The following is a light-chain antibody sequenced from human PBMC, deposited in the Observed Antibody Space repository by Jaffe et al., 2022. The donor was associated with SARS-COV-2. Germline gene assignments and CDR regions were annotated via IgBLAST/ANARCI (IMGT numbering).Light chain of an antibody. CDR3: QTWGTGIHVV. J-gene: IGLJ2*01. V-gene: IGLV4-69*01. CDR1: SGHSSSA. Sequence: QAVLTQSPSASASLGASVKLTCTLSSGHSSSAIAWHQQQPEKGPRYLMKLNSDGSHSKGDGIPDRFSGSSSGAERYLTISSLQSEDEADYYCQTWGTGIHVVFGGGTKLTVL. CDR2: LNSDGSH.